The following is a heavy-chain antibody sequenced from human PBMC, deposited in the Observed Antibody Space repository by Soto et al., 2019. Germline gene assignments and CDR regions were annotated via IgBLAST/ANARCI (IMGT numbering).Heavy chain of an antibody. J-gene: IGHJ5*02. D-gene: IGHD2-8*01. V-gene: IGHV4-59*08. Sequence: SETLSLTCAVYGGSFSGYYWSWIRQPPGKGLEWIGYISYSGNTFYSPSLKGRVTISVDTSMNQFSLKLSSVTAADTAVYYCARLMTLNWFDPWGQGALVTVSS. CDR3: ARLMTLNWFDP. CDR2: ISYSGNT. CDR1: GGSFSGYY.